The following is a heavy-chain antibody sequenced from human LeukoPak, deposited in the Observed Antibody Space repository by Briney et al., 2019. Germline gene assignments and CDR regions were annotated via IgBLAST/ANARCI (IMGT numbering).Heavy chain of an antibody. J-gene: IGHJ4*02. V-gene: IGHV4-34*01. CDR1: GQSVSEYY. D-gene: IGHD2-15*01. CDR3: AREDYYFDS. CDR2: INHNHDS. Sequence: SETLSLTCSVSGQSVSEYYWTWMRQPPGKGLEWIGEINHNHDSKYNPSLNSRATISLDTSKNQFSLSLHSVTAADSAVYYCAREDYYFDSWGQGTLVAVSS.